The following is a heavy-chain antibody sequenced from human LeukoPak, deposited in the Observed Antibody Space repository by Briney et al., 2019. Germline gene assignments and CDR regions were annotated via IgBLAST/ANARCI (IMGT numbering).Heavy chain of an antibody. D-gene: IGHD3-10*01. Sequence: GGSLRLSCAASGFTFSNYWMSWVRQAPGKGLEWVANIKQDGSEKYYVDSVKGRFTSSRDNAKNSLYLQMNSLRAEDTAVYYCARDRPLGYYGSGSILDYWGQGTLVTVSS. CDR3: ARDRPLGYYGSGSILDY. J-gene: IGHJ4*02. V-gene: IGHV3-7*01. CDR1: GFTFSNYW. CDR2: IKQDGSEK.